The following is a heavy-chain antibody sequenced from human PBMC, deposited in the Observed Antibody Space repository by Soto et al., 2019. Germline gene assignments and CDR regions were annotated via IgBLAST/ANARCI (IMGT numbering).Heavy chain of an antibody. CDR2: FIPMVGIA. CDR1: GGTFNRYI. CDR3: AGAPTTGSAFDI. V-gene: IGHV1-69*02. J-gene: IGHJ3*02. Sequence: QVQLVQSGAEVKKPGSSVKVSCKGSGGTFNRYIISWVRQAPGQGLEWMGRFIPMVGIANYAQKFQGRVTITADKSTGTDYMERRNLRSEDTAVYYCAGAPTTGSAFDIWGQGTMVTVSS. D-gene: IGHD4-17*01.